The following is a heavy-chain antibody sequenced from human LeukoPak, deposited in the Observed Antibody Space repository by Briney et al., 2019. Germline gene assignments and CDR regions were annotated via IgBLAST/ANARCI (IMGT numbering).Heavy chain of an antibody. CDR1: GFTFSSYS. J-gene: IGHJ6*03. D-gene: IGHD6-13*01. CDR3: AREGQQLVYYYYYYMDV. Sequence: GGSLRLSCAASGFTFSSYSLNWVRQAPGKGLEWVSSISSSSSYVDYADSVKGRFTISRDNAKNSLYLQMNSLRAEDTAVYYCAREGQQLVYYYYYYMDVWGKGTTVTVSS. CDR2: ISSSSSYV. V-gene: IGHV3-21*01.